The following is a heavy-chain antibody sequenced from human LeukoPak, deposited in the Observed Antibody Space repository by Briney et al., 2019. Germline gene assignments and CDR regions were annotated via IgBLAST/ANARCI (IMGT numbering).Heavy chain of an antibody. V-gene: IGHV4-61*02. J-gene: IGHJ6*03. CDR2: IYTSGST. Sequence: PSETLSLTCSVSGYSISSDYLWGWIRQPAGKGLEWIGRIYTSGSTNYNPSLKSRVTISVDTSKNQFSLKLSSVTAADTAVYYCARGIVVVAQLGFYFYYMDVWGKGTTVTISS. CDR3: ARGIVVVAQLGFYFYYMDV. CDR1: GYSISSDYL. D-gene: IGHD2-15*01.